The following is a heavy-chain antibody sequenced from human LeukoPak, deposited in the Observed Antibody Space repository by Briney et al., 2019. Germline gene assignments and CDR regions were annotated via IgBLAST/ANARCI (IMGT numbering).Heavy chain of an antibody. V-gene: IGHV4-39*01. CDR2: IYYSGST. CDR3: ARRRPKIVKHYGVPDY. Sequence: SETLSLTCTVSGGSISSSLYYWGWIRQPPGKGLEWIGSIYYSGSTYYNPSLKSRVTISVDTSKNQFSLKLTSVIAADTAVYYCARRRPKIVKHYGVPDYWGQGTLVTVSS. D-gene: IGHD4-17*01. J-gene: IGHJ4*02. CDR1: GGSISSSLYY.